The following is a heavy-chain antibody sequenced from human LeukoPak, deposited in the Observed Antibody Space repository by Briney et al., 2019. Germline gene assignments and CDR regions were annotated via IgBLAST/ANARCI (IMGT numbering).Heavy chain of an antibody. CDR1: GGTFSSYA. CDR3: ARGRWVGTTQAYYLDY. J-gene: IGHJ4*02. V-gene: IGHV1-69*13. Sequence: SVKVSCKASGGTFSSYAISWVRQAPGQGLEWMRGIIPIFGTANYAQKFQGRVTITADESTSTAYMELSSLRSEDTAVYYCARGRWVGTTQAYYLDYWGQGTLVTVSS. D-gene: IGHD1-26*01. CDR2: IIPIFGTA.